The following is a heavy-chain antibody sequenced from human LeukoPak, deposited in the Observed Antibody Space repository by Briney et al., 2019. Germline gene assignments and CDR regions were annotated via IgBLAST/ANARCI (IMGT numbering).Heavy chain of an antibody. CDR1: GFTFSTYG. CDR2: ISHLGSNK. V-gene: IGHV3-30*03. Sequence: PGRSLRLSCVASGFTFSTYGMNWVRQAPGKGLEWVAVISHLGSNKFYADSVKGRFTIFRDNSNNMVYLQMNGLRAEDTAVYYCARAGLEIAVAVTDYYYGMDVWGQGTTVTVSS. D-gene: IGHD6-19*01. CDR3: ARAGLEIAVAVTDYYYGMDV. J-gene: IGHJ6*02.